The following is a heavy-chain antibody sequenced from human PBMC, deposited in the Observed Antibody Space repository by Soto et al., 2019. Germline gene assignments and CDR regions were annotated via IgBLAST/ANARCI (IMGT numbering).Heavy chain of an antibody. CDR2: INSDGSST. J-gene: IGHJ5*02. Sequence: GGSLNLSSVVSGFNFSYYIMHWVRPAPGKGLVWVSRINSDGSSTSYADSVKGRFTISRDNAKNTLYLQMNSLRAEDTAVYYCARGVTIFGTWFDPWGQGTLVTVS. V-gene: IGHV3-74*01. D-gene: IGHD3-3*01. CDR1: GFNFSYYI. CDR3: ARGVTIFGTWFDP.